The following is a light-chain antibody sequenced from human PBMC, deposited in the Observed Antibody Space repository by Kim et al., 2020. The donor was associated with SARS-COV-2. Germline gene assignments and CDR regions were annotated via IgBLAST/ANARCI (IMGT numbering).Light chain of an antibody. CDR2: NDD. CDR3: ATWDDSLEAWV. Sequence: GQRVKISCSGSSSNIGITAVHWYQLLRGAAPKLLIYNDDRRTSGVHDRFSGCKSGTLASMALSGLLSDDEAEYSCATWDDSLEAWVFSGGAQMSVL. V-gene: IGLV1-44*01. J-gene: IGLJ3*02. CDR1: SSNIGITA.